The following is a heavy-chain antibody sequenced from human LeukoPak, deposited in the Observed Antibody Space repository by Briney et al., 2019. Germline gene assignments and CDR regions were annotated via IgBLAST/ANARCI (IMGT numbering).Heavy chain of an antibody. D-gene: IGHD1-26*01. CDR2: IVWDDNK. Sequence: SGPTLVNPTQTLTLTCTFSGFSLSTSGMRVSWIRQPPGKALEWLARIVWDDNKFYSTSLKTRLTISKDTSKNQVALTMTNMDPVDTATYYCARMSGTFAFDYWGQGTLVTVSS. J-gene: IGHJ4*02. CDR1: GFSLSTSGMR. CDR3: ARMSGTFAFDY. V-gene: IGHV2-70*04.